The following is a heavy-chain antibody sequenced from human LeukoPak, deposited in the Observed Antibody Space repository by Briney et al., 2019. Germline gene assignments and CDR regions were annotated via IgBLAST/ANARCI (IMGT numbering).Heavy chain of an antibody. J-gene: IGHJ3*02. Sequence: SLRLSCAASGFTFDDYAMHWVRQAPGKGLEWVSGISWNSGSIGYADSVKGRFTISRDNAKNSLYLQMNSLRAEDTALYYCAKDIVSSSWDHDAFDIWGQGTMVTVSS. CDR3: AKDIVSSSWDHDAFDI. CDR2: ISWNSGSI. CDR1: GFTFDDYA. V-gene: IGHV3-9*01. D-gene: IGHD6-13*01.